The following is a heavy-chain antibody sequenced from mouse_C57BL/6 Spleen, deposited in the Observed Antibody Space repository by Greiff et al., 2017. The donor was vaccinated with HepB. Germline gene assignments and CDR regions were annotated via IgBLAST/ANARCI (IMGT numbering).Heavy chain of an antibody. Sequence: VQLQQSRPELVKPGASVKISCKASGYSFTDYNMNWVKQSNGKSLEWIGVINPNYGTTSYNQKFKGKATLTVDQSSSTAYMQLNSLTSEDSAVYYCARILYYGSSHAMDYWGQGTSVTVSS. CDR1: GYSFTDYN. V-gene: IGHV1-39*01. CDR2: INPNYGTT. CDR3: ARILYYGSSHAMDY. D-gene: IGHD1-1*01. J-gene: IGHJ4*01.